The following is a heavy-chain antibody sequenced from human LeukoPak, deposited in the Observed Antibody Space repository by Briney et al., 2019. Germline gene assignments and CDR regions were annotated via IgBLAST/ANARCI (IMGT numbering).Heavy chain of an antibody. CDR1: GYTFTSYA. Sequence: ASVKVSCKASGYTFTSYAMNWVRQAPGQRLEWMGWINAGNGNTKYSQKFQGRVTITRDTSASTAYMELSSLRSEDTAVYYCARGEGHGYGHGYNQFDYWGQGTLVTVSS. CDR2: INAGNGNT. J-gene: IGHJ4*02. V-gene: IGHV1-3*01. D-gene: IGHD5-24*01. CDR3: ARGEGHGYGHGYNQFDY.